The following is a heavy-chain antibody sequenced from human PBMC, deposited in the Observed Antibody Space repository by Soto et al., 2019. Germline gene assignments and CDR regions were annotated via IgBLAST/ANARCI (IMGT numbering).Heavy chain of an antibody. CDR3: AKAWSMIAYYYYYGMDV. CDR1: GFTFSSYA. J-gene: IGHJ6*02. D-gene: IGHD2-8*02. CDR2: ISGSGGST. Sequence: GGSLRLSCAASGFTFSSYAMSWVRQAPGKGLEWVSAISGSGGSTYYADSVKGRFTISRDNSKNTLYLQMNSLRAEDTAVYYCAKAWSMIAYYYYYGMDVSSQGTTVTV. V-gene: IGHV3-23*01.